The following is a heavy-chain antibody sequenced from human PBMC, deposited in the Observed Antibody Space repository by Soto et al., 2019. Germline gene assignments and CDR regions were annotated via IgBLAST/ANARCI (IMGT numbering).Heavy chain of an antibody. Sequence: RLSRAAPGFIFSSYDGPWVRQASGKRLEFVSVITTTGDTYYAASVKGRFTISRENAENSLYLQMNSPRAEDAAVYYCARGDPLNYGSYPYWHYYGMDVWGRGTTVTVSS. CDR2: ITTTGDT. J-gene: IGHJ6*02. CDR1: GFIFSSYD. D-gene: IGHD2-8*02. CDR3: ARGDPLNYGSYPYWHYYGMDV. V-gene: IGHV3-13*01.